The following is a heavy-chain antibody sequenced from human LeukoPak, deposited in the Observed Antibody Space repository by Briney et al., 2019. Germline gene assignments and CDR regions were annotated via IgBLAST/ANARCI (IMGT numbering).Heavy chain of an antibody. D-gene: IGHD3-10*01. CDR2: IYPADSDT. CDR3: ARHRRKSIIGTVSSRGFDS. Sequence: GESLKISCQGSGYSFTTYWIGWVRQMPGKGLEWMRIIYPADSDTTYSPSFQGQVTISADKSISTAYLQWSSLKASDTAMYYCARHRRKSIIGTVSSRGFDSWGQGTLVTVSS. CDR1: GYSFTTYW. J-gene: IGHJ4*02. V-gene: IGHV5-51*01.